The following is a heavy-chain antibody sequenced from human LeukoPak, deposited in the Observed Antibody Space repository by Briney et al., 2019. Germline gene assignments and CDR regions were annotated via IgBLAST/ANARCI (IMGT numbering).Heavy chain of an antibody. Sequence: SETLSLTCTVSGGSISSSSYYWGWIRQPPGKGLEWIGSIYYSGSTYYNPSLKSRVTISVDTSKNQFSLKLSSVTAADTAVYYCARQQYSGSYYDYWGQGTPVTVSS. CDR3: ARQQYSGSYYDY. CDR1: GGSISSSSYY. D-gene: IGHD1-26*01. CDR2: IYYSGST. J-gene: IGHJ4*02. V-gene: IGHV4-39*01.